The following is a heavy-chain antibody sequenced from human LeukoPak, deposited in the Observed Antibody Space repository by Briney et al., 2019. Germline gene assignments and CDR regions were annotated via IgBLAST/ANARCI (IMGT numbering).Heavy chain of an antibody. D-gene: IGHD1-1*01. V-gene: IGHV4-61*01. J-gene: IGHJ4*02. CDR2: IYYSGRT. CDR1: GGSVSSGSYY. CDR3: ARDGEARTLEIDY. Sequence: SETLSLTCTVSGGSVSSGSYYWSWIRQPPGMGLEWIGNIYYSGRTNYNPSLESRATISVDTSKNQFSLNLSSVTPADTAVYFCARDGEARTLEIDYWGQGTLVTVSS.